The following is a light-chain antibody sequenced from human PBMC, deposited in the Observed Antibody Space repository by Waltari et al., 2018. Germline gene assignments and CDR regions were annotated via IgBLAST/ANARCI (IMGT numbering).Light chain of an antibody. CDR3: SSYAGSINFYV. CDR1: SRDVGAYNY. V-gene: IGLV2-8*01. Sequence: QSALTQPPSASGSPGQSVPISCTGTSRDVGAYNYVSWYQHHPDKAPKLIIFEVSKRPSGVPDHFSGSKSGNTASLTVSGLQADDEADYYCSSYAGSINFYVFGTGTKVSVL. J-gene: IGLJ1*01. CDR2: EVS.